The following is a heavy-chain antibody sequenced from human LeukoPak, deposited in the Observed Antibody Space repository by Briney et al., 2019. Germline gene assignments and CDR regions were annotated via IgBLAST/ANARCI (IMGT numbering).Heavy chain of an antibody. V-gene: IGHV4-34*01. CDR1: GGSFSGYY. J-gene: IGHJ4*01. D-gene: IGHD3-22*01. CDR3: ARSNFHDSSGPFYYFYY. CDR2: INHSGST. Sequence: SETLSLTCAVYGGSFSGYYWSWIRQPPGKGLEWIGEINHSGSTNYNPSLKSRVTISVDTSKNQFSLKLSSVTAAGTAVYYCARSNFHDSSGPFYYFYYWGQGTLVTVSS.